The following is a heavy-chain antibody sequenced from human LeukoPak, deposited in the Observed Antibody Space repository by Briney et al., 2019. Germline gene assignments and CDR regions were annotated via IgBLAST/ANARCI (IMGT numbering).Heavy chain of an antibody. V-gene: IGHV1-18*01. Sequence: ASVKVSCKASGYSFTTYGISWVRQAPGQGLEWMGWISANNNNTDNVQKLQGRVTMTTDTSTSTAYMELRSLRSDDTAVYYCARGPYYDFWSGSPDDAFDIWGQGTMVTVSS. J-gene: IGHJ3*02. CDR3: ARGPYYDFWSGSPDDAFDI. CDR1: GYSFTTYG. CDR2: ISANNNNT. D-gene: IGHD3-3*01.